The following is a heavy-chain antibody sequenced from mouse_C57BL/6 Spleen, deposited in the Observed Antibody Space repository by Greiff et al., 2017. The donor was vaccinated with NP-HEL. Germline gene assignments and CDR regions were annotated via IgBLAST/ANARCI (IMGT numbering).Heavy chain of an antibody. V-gene: IGHV14-2*01. J-gene: IGHJ4*01. CDR3: ARGLYYGNYYAMDY. CDR2: IDPEDGET. D-gene: IGHD2-1*01. Sequence: VQLKESGAELVKPGASVKLSCTASGFNIKDYYMHWVKQRTEQGLEWIGRIDPEDGETKYVPKFQGKATITADTSSNTAYLQLSSLTSEDTAVYYCARGLYYGNYYAMDYWGQGTSVTVSS. CDR1: GFNIKDYY.